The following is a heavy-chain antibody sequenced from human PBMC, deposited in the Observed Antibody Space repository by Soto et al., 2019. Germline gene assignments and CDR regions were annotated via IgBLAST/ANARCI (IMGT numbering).Heavy chain of an antibody. CDR1: GFTFSSYG. CDR2: ISYDGSNK. Sequence: QVQLVESGGGVVQPGRSLRLSCAASGFTFSSYGMRWVRQAPGKGLEWVAVISYDGSNKYYADSVKGRFTISRDNSKNTLYLQMNSLRAEDTAVYYCASDYRMVRGVIGEWGQGTLVTVSS. CDR3: ASDYRMVRGVIGE. J-gene: IGHJ4*02. D-gene: IGHD3-10*01. V-gene: IGHV3-30*03.